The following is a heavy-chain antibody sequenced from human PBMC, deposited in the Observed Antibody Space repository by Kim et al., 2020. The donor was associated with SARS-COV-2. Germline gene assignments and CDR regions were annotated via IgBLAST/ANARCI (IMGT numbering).Heavy chain of an antibody. CDR3: ARVMGAIDY. D-gene: IGHD3-16*01. Sequence: ASVKVSCKASGYTFTSYDINWVRQATGQGLEWMGWMNPNSGYTAFAQRFQGRVTMTRNTSISTAYMELSSLRSDDTAVYYCARVMGAIDYWGQGTLVTVSS. V-gene: IGHV1-8*01. CDR1: GYTFTSYD. J-gene: IGHJ4*02. CDR2: MNPNSGYT.